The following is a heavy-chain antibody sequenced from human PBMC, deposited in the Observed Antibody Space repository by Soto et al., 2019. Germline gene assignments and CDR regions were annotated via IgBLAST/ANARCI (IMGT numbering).Heavy chain of an antibody. Sequence: PSETLSLTCAVYGGSFSGYYWSWIRQPPGKGLEWIGEINHSGSTNYNPSLKSRVTISVDASKNQFSLKLSSVTAADTAVYYCARALRRYDSSGYYSFEVDYWGQGILVTVSS. CDR3: ARALRRYDSSGYYSFEVDY. J-gene: IGHJ4*02. CDR2: INHSGST. V-gene: IGHV4-34*01. D-gene: IGHD3-22*01. CDR1: GGSFSGYY.